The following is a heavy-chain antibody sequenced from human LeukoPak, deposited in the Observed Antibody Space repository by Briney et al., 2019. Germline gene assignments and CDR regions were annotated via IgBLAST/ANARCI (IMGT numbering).Heavy chain of an antibody. CDR2: IYYSGSS. Sequence: SETLSLTCTVSGGSISSSSYYWGWIRQPPGKGLEWIASIYYSGSSYYNPSLKSRVTISADTSKNQFSLKLSSVTAADTAVYYCARGYTAPRRGPFDYWGQGTLVTVSS. CDR3: ARGYTAPRRGPFDY. J-gene: IGHJ4*02. D-gene: IGHD1-1*01. V-gene: IGHV4-39*01. CDR1: GGSISSSSYY.